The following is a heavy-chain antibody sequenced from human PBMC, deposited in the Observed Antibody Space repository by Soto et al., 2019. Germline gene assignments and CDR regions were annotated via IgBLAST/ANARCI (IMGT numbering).Heavy chain of an antibody. D-gene: IGHD6-6*01. CDR3: AKEYSSFNYYYGMDV. J-gene: IGHJ6*02. CDR2: ISGSGGST. V-gene: IGHV3-23*04. Sequence: VQLVESGGGLVKPGGSLRLSCAASGFTFSDYYMSWIRQAPGKGLEWVSAISGSGGSTYYADSVKGRFTISRDNSKNTLYLQMNSLRAEDTAVYYCAKEYSSFNYYYGMDVWGQGTTVTVSS. CDR1: GFTFSDYY.